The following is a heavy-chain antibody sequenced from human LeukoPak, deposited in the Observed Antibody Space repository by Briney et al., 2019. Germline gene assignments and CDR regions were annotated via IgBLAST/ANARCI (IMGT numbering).Heavy chain of an antibody. CDR1: GYTFTDYN. CDR3: GRGKKNYDFLIVYPKNWSAP. D-gene: IGHD3-3*01. V-gene: IGHV1-2*02. CDR2: INPNNGGT. Sequence: GASVKVSCKTSGYTFTDYNMHWVRQAPGQGLEWMGWINPNNGGTNYTEKFQGRVTMTRDTSISTAYMELSRLRSDDTAVYHCGRGKKNYDFLIVYPKNWSAPWAREPRSTSPQ. J-gene: IGHJ5*02.